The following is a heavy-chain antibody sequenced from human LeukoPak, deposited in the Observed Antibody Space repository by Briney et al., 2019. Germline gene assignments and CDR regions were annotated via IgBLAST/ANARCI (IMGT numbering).Heavy chain of an antibody. D-gene: IGHD3-3*01. CDR2: IWYDGSNK. V-gene: IGHV3-33*01. CDR3: ARATTTKRFLEWLSYYYGMDV. J-gene: IGHJ6*02. Sequence: GRSLRLSCAASGFTFSSYGMHWVRQAPGKGPEWVAVIWYDGSNKYYADSVKGRFTISRDNSKNTLYLQMNSLRAEDTAVYYCARATTTKRFLEWLSYYYGMDVWGQGTTVTVSS. CDR1: GFTFSSYG.